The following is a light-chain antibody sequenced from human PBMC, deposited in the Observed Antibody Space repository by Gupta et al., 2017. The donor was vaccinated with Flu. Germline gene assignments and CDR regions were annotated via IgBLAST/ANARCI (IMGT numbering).Light chain of an antibody. V-gene: IGLV3-21*02. J-gene: IGLJ2*01. CDR3: QMWDSSSDHGV. CDR2: DDT. CDR1: KVGRNA. Sequence: GESATLTCVNDKVGRNAVHWYQQRPGQAPLLVVYDDTLRPSGISDRISGSISGHTASLTISRVEVGEEADYYCQMWDSSSDHGVFGGGTKLTVL.